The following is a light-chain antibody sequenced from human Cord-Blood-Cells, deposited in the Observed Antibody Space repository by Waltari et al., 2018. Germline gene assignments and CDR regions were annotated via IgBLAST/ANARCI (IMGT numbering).Light chain of an antibody. CDR3: AAWDDSLNGWV. V-gene: IGLV1-44*01. J-gene: IGLJ3*02. CDR2: SNN. CDR1: SSNIGSNT. Sequence: QSVLTQPPSASGTPGPRVTISFSGSSSNIGSNTVTWYQQPPGTAPKLLIYSNNQRPSGVPDRFSGSKSGTSASLAISGLQSEDEADYCCAAWDDSLNGWVFGGGTKLTVL.